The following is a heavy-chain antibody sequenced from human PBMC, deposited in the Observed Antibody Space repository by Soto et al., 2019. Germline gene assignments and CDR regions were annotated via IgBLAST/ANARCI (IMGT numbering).Heavy chain of an antibody. J-gene: IGHJ4*02. CDR3: TTDRGYLTFDY. V-gene: IGHV1-3*03. Sequence: ASVKVSCKASGYTFTSYAMHWVRQAPGQRLEWMGWINAGNGNTKYYLDSVKGRFTVSRDNAKNSLYLQMNSLRAEDTAMYYCTTDRGYLTFDYWGQGTLVTVSS. CDR2: INAGNGNT. D-gene: IGHD3-22*01. CDR1: GYTFTSYA.